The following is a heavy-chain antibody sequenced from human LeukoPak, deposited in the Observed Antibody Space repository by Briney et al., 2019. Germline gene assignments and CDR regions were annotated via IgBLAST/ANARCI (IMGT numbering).Heavy chain of an antibody. D-gene: IGHD3-22*01. J-gene: IGHJ4*02. CDR1: GFTFSSHW. CDR3: VRQYSYDSSGYYPWDY. CDR2: INSDGSST. Sequence: GGSLRLSCAASGFTFSSHWMHWVRQAPGKGLVWVSRINSDGSSTTYADSVKGRFTISRDNAKNTLYLQMNSLRAEDTAMYYCVRQYSYDSSGYYPWDYWGQGTLVTVSS. V-gene: IGHV3-74*01.